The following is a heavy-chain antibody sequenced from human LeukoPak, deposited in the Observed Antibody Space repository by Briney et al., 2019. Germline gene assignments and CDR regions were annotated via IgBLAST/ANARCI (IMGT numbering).Heavy chain of an antibody. Sequence: SETLSLTCTVSGGYISSYYWSWIRQPPGKGLEWIGYIYYSGSTNYNPSLKSRVTISVDTSKNQFSLKLSSVTAADTAVYYCARHTWEATAYYYYGMDVWGQGTTVTVSS. CDR1: GGYISSYY. D-gene: IGHD1-26*01. CDR2: IYYSGST. CDR3: ARHTWEATAYYYYGMDV. J-gene: IGHJ6*02. V-gene: IGHV4-59*08.